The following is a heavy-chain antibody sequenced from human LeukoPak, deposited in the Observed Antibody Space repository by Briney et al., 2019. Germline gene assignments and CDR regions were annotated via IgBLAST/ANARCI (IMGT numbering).Heavy chain of an antibody. CDR1: GGSISSYY. Sequence: SSETLSLTCTVSGGSISSYYWSWIRQPPGKGPEWIGYIYYSGSTNYNPSLKSRVTISVDTSKNQFSLKLSSVTAADTAVYYCARATTVTTMFDYWGQGTLVTVSS. CDR2: IYYSGST. J-gene: IGHJ4*02. D-gene: IGHD4-17*01. CDR3: ARATTVTTMFDY. V-gene: IGHV4-59*01.